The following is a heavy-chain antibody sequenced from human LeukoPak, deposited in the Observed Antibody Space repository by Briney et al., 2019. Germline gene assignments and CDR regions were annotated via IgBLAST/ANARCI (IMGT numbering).Heavy chain of an antibody. CDR1: GFNFDGYT. CDR3: AKEGPQRKYHYYMDV. J-gene: IGHJ6*03. D-gene: IGHD1-14*01. V-gene: IGHV3-43*01. CDR2: VSWDGDST. Sequence: GGSLRLSCAASGFNFDGYTMHWVRQAPGQGLEWVSLVSWDGDSTYYADSVKRRFSISRDNSKNSLYLQMNSLRSEDTALYYCAKEGPQRKYHYYMDVWGKGTTVTVSS.